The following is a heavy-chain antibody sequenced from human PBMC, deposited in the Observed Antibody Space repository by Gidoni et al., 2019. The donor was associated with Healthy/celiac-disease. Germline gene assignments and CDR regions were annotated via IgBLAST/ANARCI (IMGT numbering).Heavy chain of an antibody. CDR1: GFTFDDYA. Sequence: EVKLVESGGGLVQPGRSLRLSCAASGFTFDDYAMTWVRQAPGKGLEWVSGISWNSGSIGYADSVKGRFTISRDNAKNSLYLQMNSLRAEDTALYYCAKDSGYSGSYYGWGAFDIWGQGTMVTVSS. D-gene: IGHD1-26*01. V-gene: IGHV3-9*01. CDR3: AKDSGYSGSYYGWGAFDI. CDR2: ISWNSGSI. J-gene: IGHJ3*02.